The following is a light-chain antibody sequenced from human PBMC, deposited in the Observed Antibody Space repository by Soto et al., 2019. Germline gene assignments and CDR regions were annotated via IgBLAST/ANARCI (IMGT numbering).Light chain of an antibody. CDR1: QSVSNN. V-gene: IGKV3-15*01. CDR2: GAS. Sequence: EIVMTQSPATLSVSPGERATLSCRASQSVSNNLAWYQKKPGQAPRLLIYGASTRATGIPARFSGIGSGTEFTLTISSLQSEDFAVYYCQQYNNWWTFGQGTRVEIK. J-gene: IGKJ1*01. CDR3: QQYNNWWT.